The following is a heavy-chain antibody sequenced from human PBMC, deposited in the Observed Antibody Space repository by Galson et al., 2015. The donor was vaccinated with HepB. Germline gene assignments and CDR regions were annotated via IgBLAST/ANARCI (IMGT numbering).Heavy chain of an antibody. CDR3: VRGIAVAWSYYFDY. V-gene: IGHV1-18*04. CDR2: ISGHNGKT. J-gene: IGHJ4*02. CDR1: GYTFTNYG. D-gene: IGHD6-19*01. Sequence: SVKVSCKASGYTFTNYGINWVRQAPGQGLEWMGWISGHNGKTKYAQNLQGRVTMTIDTSTSTADRELRSLRSDDTAVYYCVRGIAVAWSYYFDYWGQGTLVTVSS.